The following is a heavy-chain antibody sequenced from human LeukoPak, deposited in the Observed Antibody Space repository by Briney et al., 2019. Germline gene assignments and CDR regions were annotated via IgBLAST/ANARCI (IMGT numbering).Heavy chain of an antibody. Sequence: GASVKVSCKASGYTFTGYYMHWVRQAPGQGLEWMVWINPNSGGTNYAQKFQGRVTMTRDTSISTAYMELSRLRSDDTAVYYCARAPEQWLVYYFDYWGQGTLVTVSS. CDR1: GYTFTGYY. D-gene: IGHD6-19*01. CDR3: ARAPEQWLVYYFDY. CDR2: INPNSGGT. V-gene: IGHV1-2*02. J-gene: IGHJ4*02.